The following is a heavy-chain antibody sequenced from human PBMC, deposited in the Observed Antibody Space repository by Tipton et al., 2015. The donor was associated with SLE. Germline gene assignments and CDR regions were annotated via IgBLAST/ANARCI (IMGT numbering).Heavy chain of an antibody. D-gene: IGHD6-13*01. J-gene: IGHJ6*02. Sequence: TLSLTCAVYGGSFSGYYWSWIRQPPGKGLEWIGDINHSGSTNYNPSLKSRVTISVDTSKNQFSLKLSSVTAADTAVYYCAKARAAVGTDYYYGMDVWGQGATVTVSS. CDR1: GGSFSGYY. CDR3: AKARAAVGTDYYYGMDV. V-gene: IGHV4-34*01. CDR2: INHSGST.